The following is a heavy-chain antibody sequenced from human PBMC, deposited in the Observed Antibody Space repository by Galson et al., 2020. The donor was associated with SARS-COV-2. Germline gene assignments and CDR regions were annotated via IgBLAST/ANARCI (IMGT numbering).Heavy chain of an antibody. J-gene: IGHJ5*02. V-gene: IGHV4-59*08. D-gene: IGHD6-19*01. CDR1: GASLDDYY. CDR3: AGATYSSGWYNWVDP. CDR2: VFYIGTT. Sequence: ETSETLSLTCTVSGASLDDYYWTWIRQSPQKGLEWIGYVFYIGTTNSNPSLKSRVTMSLNTSKNQFSLRLSSVTAADTAVYYCAGATYSSGWYNWVDPWGQGTLVTGAS.